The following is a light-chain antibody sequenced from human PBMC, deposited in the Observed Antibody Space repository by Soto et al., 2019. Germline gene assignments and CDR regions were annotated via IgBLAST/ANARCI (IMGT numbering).Light chain of an antibody. Sequence: DIQMTQSPSTLSASVGDRVTITCRASQSISSWLAWYQQKPGKAPKLLIYKASSLESGVPSRFSGSGSGTEFTLTISSLQPDDFATYYCQQYNSYSAVGQGTKGDIK. CDR2: KAS. J-gene: IGKJ1*01. CDR3: QQYNSYSA. V-gene: IGKV1-5*03. CDR1: QSISSW.